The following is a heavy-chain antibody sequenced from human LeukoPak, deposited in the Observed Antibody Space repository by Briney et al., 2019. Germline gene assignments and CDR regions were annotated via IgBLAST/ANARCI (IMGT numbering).Heavy chain of an antibody. D-gene: IGHD2-21*01. Sequence: GGSLRLSCAASGFAFSSSWMNWVRQAPGKGLEWVANIKEGGSEIYYQHSVKGRFTISRDDSTSSLYLQMNSLRAEDTAVYYCARGRGGDWGQGTLVTVSS. V-gene: IGHV3-7*01. CDR2: IKEGGSEI. CDR3: ARGRGGD. J-gene: IGHJ4*02. CDR1: GFAFSSSW.